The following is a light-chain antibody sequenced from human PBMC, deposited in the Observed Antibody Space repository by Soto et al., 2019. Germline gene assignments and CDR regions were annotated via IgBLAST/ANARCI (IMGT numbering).Light chain of an antibody. V-gene: IGKV3-20*01. J-gene: IGKJ5*01. Sequence: EIVLTQSPGTLSLSPGERATLSCRASQSLTNNYLAWYQQKPGQAPRLPIHGASSRAAGIPDRFSGSGSGTDFTLTITRLEPEDVAVYYCQQYGTSPPDTFGQGTRLEIK. CDR1: QSLTNNY. CDR2: GAS. CDR3: QQYGTSPPDT.